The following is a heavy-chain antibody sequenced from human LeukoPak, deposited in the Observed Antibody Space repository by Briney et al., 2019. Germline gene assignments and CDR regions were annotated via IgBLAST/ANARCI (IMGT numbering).Heavy chain of an antibody. CDR2: IYASGST. V-gene: IGHV4-59*01. Sequence: SETLSLTRTVSGDSISTSYWGWIRQPPGKGLEWIGYIYASGSTKYNPSLKSRVTISIDTSKNQFSLKLSYVTAADTAVYYCARGSLVTAFDYWGQGTLVTVSS. D-gene: IGHD2-21*02. J-gene: IGHJ4*02. CDR1: GDSISTSY. CDR3: ARGSLVTAFDY.